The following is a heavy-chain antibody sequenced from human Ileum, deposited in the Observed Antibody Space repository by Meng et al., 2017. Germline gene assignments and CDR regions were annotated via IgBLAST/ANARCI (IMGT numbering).Heavy chain of an antibody. CDR3: ARSSTSPASYFFDY. D-gene: IGHD6-6*01. CDR1: GGSVSSGSYY. J-gene: IGHJ4*02. Sequence: LQGSGPRLVRPSVPRSLACTVSGGSVSSGSYYWSWIRQPPGKGLEWIGHIYYSGSTNYNPSLKSRVTISVDMSKNQFSLKLNSVTAADTAIYFCARSSTSPASYFFDYWGQGTLVTVSS. CDR2: IYYSGST. V-gene: IGHV4-61*01.